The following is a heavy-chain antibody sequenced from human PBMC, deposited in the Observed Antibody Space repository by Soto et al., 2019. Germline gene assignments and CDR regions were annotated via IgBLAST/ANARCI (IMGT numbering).Heavy chain of an antibody. Sequence: KPSETLSLTCAVYGGSFSGHYWSWIRQPPGKGLGWIGEINHSGSTNYNPSLKSRVTISVDTSKNQFSLKLSSVTAADTAVYYCARRKAAAGTFLSFYYYGMDVWGRGTTVTVSS. CDR2: INHSGST. J-gene: IGHJ6*02. CDR1: GGSFSGHY. CDR3: ARRKAAAGTFLSFYYYGMDV. D-gene: IGHD6-13*01. V-gene: IGHV4-34*01.